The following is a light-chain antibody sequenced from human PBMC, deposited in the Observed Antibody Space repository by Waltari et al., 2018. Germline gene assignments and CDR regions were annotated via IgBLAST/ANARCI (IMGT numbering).Light chain of an antibody. CDR2: RVS. CDR1: QSLVHSDGTTH. CDR3: MQGTHWPYT. V-gene: IGKV2-30*02. Sequence: EVVMTQSPLSLPVTLGQPASLSCQSSQSLVHSDGTTHLNWFQHRPGQSPRRLFYRVSSRESGVPDRFSGSGSGTDFTLKISRVEAEDVGVYYCMQGTHWPYTFGQGTRLDIK. J-gene: IGKJ2*01.